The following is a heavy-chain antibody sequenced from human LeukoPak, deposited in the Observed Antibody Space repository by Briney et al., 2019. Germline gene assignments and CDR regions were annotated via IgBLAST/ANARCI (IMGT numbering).Heavy chain of an antibody. D-gene: IGHD3-16*02. CDR3: AGEYYDYVWGSYRIDY. V-gene: IGHV3-15*01. Sequence: GGSLRLSCAASGFTFSNAWMSWVRQAPGKGLEWVGRIKSKTDGGTTDYAAPVKGRFTISRDDSKNTLYLQMNSLKTEDTAVYYCAGEYYDYVWGSYRIDYWGQGTLVTVSS. CDR2: IKSKTDGGTT. CDR1: GFTFSNAW. J-gene: IGHJ4*02.